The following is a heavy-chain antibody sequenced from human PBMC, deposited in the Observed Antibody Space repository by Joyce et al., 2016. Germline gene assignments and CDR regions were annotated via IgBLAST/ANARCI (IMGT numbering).Heavy chain of an antibody. CDR1: GFKFNDYA. CDR3: AKDRLYSGSGFDF. D-gene: IGHD5-12*01. V-gene: IGHV3-9*01. Sequence: EIQLVESGGGLVQPGMSLRLSCEASGFKFNDYAMDWVRQAPGKGLEWVSCIGWNSGGIGYADSVEGRFTISRDNAKNSLYLQINSLRPEDTAFYYCAKDRLYSGSGFDFWGQGTLVTVSS. J-gene: IGHJ4*02. CDR2: IGWNSGGI.